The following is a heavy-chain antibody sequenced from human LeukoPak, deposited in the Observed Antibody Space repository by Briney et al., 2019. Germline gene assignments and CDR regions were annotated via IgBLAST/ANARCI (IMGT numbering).Heavy chain of an antibody. V-gene: IGHV3-30*04. CDR1: GLTFSSYA. D-gene: IGHD3-22*01. CDR3: AKLLYYYDSSQPY. CDR2: ISYDGSNK. Sequence: QPGGSLRLSCAASGLTFSSYAMHWVRQAPGKGLEGVAVISYDGSNKYYADSVKGRFTTSRDNSKNTLYLQMNSLRAEDTAVYYCAKLLYYYDSSQPYWGQGTLVTVSS. J-gene: IGHJ4*02.